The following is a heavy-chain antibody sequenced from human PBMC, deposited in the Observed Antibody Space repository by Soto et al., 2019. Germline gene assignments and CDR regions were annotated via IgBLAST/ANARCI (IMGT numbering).Heavy chain of an antibody. D-gene: IGHD6-19*01. CDR2: IHFGGNT. V-gene: IGHV3-53*01. CDR3: TKVSPQWLVHDY. J-gene: IGHJ4*02. Sequence: PGGSLRLSCAASGFTVSGDYVSWVRQAPGKGLECVSVIHFGGNTYYVDSVKGRFTVSRDNSKNTLYLQMNSLRVEDTAIYFCTKVSPQWLVHDYWGQGTLVTVSS. CDR1: GFTVSGDY.